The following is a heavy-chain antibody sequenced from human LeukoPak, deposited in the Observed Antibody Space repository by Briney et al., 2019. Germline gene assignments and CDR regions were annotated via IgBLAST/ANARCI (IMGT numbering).Heavy chain of an antibody. CDR3: ASSGYDLDWYFDL. J-gene: IGHJ2*01. Sequence: GGSLRLSCAASGFTFSTYTINWVRQAPGKGLQWVSSMSSSGDSIHLADSAKGRFSISRDSANNSLYLQMNSLGAEDTAVYYCASSGYDLDWYFDLWGRGTLVTVSS. V-gene: IGHV3-21*01. D-gene: IGHD5-12*01. CDR1: GFTFSTYT. CDR2: MSSSGDSI.